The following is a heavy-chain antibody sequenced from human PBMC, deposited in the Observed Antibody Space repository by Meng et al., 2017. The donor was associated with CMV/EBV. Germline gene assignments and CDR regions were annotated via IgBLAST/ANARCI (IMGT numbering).Heavy chain of an antibody. J-gene: IGHJ4*02. CDR1: STAGGGYC. D-gene: IGHD3-22*01. V-gene: IGHV4-31*02. CDR2: IYFSVST. CDR3: ASAPYDSSGYLVALGDY. Sequence: STAGGGYCWCWFRRHPRKGLERIVYIYFSVSTCSTPSLKSRVTISVDTSKNQCSLKLSSVTAAYTAVYYCASAPYDSSGYLVALGDYWGQGALVTVSS.